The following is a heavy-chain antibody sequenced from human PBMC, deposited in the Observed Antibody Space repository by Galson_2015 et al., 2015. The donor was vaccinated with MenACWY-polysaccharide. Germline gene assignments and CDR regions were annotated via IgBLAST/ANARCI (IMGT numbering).Heavy chain of an antibody. CDR2: IGGSGLTT. CDR3: AKVTEMASSRRPFDV. D-gene: IGHD5-24*01. Sequence: SLRLSCAASGFTFGSCAMGWVRQAPGEGLEWVSSIGGSGLTTFYAESVKGRFTISRDNAQNILSLQMNSLRADDTARYFCAKVTEMASSRRPFDVWGQGTMVTVSS. V-gene: IGHV3-23*01. J-gene: IGHJ3*01. CDR1: GFTFGSCA.